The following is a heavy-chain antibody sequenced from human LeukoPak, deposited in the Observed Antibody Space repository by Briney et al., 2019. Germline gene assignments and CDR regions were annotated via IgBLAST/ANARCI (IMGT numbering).Heavy chain of an antibody. J-gene: IGHJ4*02. D-gene: IGHD5-18*01. CDR3: ARERRGYSYGYQPNYYFDY. V-gene: IGHV3-30*04. CDR1: GFTFSSYA. CDR2: ISYDGSNK. Sequence: GSLRLSCAASGFTFSSYAMHWVRQAPGKGLEWVAVISYDGSNKYYADSVQGRFTISRDNSKNTLYLQMNSLRAEDTAVYYCARERRGYSYGYQPNYYFDYWGQGTLVTVSS.